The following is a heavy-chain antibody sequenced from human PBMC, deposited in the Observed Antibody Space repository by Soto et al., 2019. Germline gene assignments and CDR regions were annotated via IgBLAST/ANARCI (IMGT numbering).Heavy chain of an antibody. D-gene: IGHD3-3*01. CDR3: ARLGGYYQALAH. CDR2: IYYAGST. V-gene: IGHV4-59*08. J-gene: IGHJ4*02. CDR1: GDSISPYY. Sequence: KPSETLSLTCTVSGDSISPYYWAWIRQPPGKGLEWIGYIYYAGSTSYNPSLKSRVTLSLDTSKNQFSLKLNSVTAADTAVYFCARLGGYYQALAHWGRRTLVTVSS.